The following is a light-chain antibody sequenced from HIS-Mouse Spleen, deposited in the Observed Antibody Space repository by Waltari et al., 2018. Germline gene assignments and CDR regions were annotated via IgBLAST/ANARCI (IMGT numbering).Light chain of an antibody. CDR3: QQYYSTPFP. J-gene: IGKJ3*01. Sequence: DIVMTQSPDSLAVSLGERATINCKSSQSVLYSSNNKNYLALYQQKPGQPPKLLIYWASTRESGVPDRFSGSGSWTDFPLTIRSLQAEDVAVYYCQQYYSTPFPFGPGTKVDIK. CDR2: WAS. CDR1: QSVLYSSNNKNY. V-gene: IGKV4-1*01.